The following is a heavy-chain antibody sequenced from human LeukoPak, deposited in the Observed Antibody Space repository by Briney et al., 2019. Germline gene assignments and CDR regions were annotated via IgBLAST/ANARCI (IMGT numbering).Heavy chain of an antibody. CDR2: INPHSGGR. V-gene: IGHV1-2*02. Sequence: ASVKVSCKASGYTFTAYFMHWVRQAPGQGLEWMGWINPHSGGRNYAQKFQGRVTMTRDTSISTAYMELSGLRSDDTAVYYCARGDRYCISTNCSPDYWGQGTLVTVSS. J-gene: IGHJ4*02. CDR1: GYTFTAYF. CDR3: ARGDRYCISTNCSPDY. D-gene: IGHD2-2*01.